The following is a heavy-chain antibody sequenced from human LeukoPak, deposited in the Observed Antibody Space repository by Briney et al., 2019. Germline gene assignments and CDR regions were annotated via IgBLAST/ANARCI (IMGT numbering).Heavy chain of an antibody. CDR3: AKWGPYCVGDYCPALDS. Sequence: GGSLRLSCVASRFTFSNYWMSWVRQAPGKGLEWVANINQDGSKKRYADSMKGRFTISRGNAKESLYLQLNSLRAEDTAVYYCAKWGPYCVGDYCPALDSWGPGTLVTVSS. D-gene: IGHD2-21*02. CDR1: RFTFSNYW. CDR2: INQDGSKK. V-gene: IGHV3-7*01. J-gene: IGHJ4*02.